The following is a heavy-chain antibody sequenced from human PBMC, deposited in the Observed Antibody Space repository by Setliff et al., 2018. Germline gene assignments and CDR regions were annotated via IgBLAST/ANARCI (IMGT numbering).Heavy chain of an antibody. CDR3: ARTSRYSEFWSGYAEDYYSSYIDV. J-gene: IGHJ6*03. D-gene: IGHD3-3*01. CDR2: IYSSGTT. Sequence: PSETLSLTCSVFGDSLTRSSSWWGWIRQPAGKGLEWIGNIYSSGTTKYNPSLKSRVTISVDTSKRQFSLNLLSVTAADTAVYYYARTSRYSEFWSGYAEDYYSSYIDVWGTGATVTVSS. CDR1: GDSLTRSSSW. V-gene: IGHV4-61*05.